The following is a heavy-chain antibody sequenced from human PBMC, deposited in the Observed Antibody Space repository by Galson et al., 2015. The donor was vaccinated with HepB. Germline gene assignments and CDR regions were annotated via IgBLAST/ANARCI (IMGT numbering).Heavy chain of an antibody. J-gene: IGHJ3*01. Sequence: SLRLSCAASGLTVSSNYMSWVRQAPGKGLEWVSILYSSGTTFYADSVKGRFTISRDNSKNTLYLEMNSLRAEDTAVYYCARVMVAATVDAFDVWGQGTMVTVSS. CDR3: ARVMVAATVDAFDV. D-gene: IGHD2-15*01. CDR1: GLTVSSNY. V-gene: IGHV3-66*01. CDR2: LYSSGTT.